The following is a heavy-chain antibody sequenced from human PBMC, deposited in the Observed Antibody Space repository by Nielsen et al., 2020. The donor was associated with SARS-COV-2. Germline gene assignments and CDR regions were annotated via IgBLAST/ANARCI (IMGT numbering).Heavy chain of an antibody. CDR2: IYHSGSA. V-gene: IGHV4-59*01. J-gene: IGHJ4*02. CDR3: ARERPGYSGSWAFDY. Sequence: WIRQPPGKGLEWIGYIYHSGSAIYNPSLQSRVTILVDTSKNQFSLKLSSVTAADTAVYYCARERPGYSGSWAFDYWGQGTLVTVSS. D-gene: IGHD6-13*01.